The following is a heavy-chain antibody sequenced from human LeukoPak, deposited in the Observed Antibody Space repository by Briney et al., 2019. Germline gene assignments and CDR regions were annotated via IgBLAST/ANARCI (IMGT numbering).Heavy chain of an antibody. D-gene: IGHD2-2*01. J-gene: IGHJ1*01. V-gene: IGHV3-74*01. CDR2: INTDGSST. Sequence: GGSLRLSCSASGFTFSSYEMNWVRQAPGKGLVWVSGINTDGSSTSYADSVKGRFTISRDNAKNTLYLQMNSLRAEDTAVYYCARGSGNQHFHHWGQGTLVTVSS. CDR1: GFTFSSYE. CDR3: ARGSGNQHFHH.